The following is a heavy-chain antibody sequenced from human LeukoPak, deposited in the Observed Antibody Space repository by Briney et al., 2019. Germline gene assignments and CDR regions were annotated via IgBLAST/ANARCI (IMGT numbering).Heavy chain of an antibody. Sequence: PSETLSLTCTVSGGSISSSSYYWGWIRQPPGKGLEWIGSIYYSGSTYYNPSLKSRVTISVDTSKNQSSLKLSSVTAADTAVYYCARHYDFWSGYYPFDYWGQGTLVTVSS. V-gene: IGHV4-39*01. CDR1: GGSISSSSYY. D-gene: IGHD3-3*01. CDR2: IYYSGST. CDR3: ARHYDFWSGYYPFDY. J-gene: IGHJ4*02.